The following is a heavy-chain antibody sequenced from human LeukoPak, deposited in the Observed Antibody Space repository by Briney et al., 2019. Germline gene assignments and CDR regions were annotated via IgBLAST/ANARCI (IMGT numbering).Heavy chain of an antibody. J-gene: IGHJ5*02. Sequence: SETLSLTCTVSGGSISSYYWSWIRQPPGKGLEWIGYIYYSGSTNYNPSLKSRVTISVDTSKNQFSLKLSSVTAADKAVYYCARDLKSYYYDSSGYYYEDWFDPWGQGTLVTVSS. CDR1: GGSISSYY. D-gene: IGHD3-22*01. CDR2: IYYSGST. V-gene: IGHV4-59*01. CDR3: ARDLKSYYYDSSGYYYEDWFDP.